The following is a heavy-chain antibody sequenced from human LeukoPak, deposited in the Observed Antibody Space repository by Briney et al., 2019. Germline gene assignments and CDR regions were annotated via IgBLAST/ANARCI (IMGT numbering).Heavy chain of an antibody. CDR2: ISTSSNRI. Sequence: GGSLRLSCAASGFTFSIYWMTWVRQAPGKGLEWVSYISTSSNRIDYADSVKGRFTMSRDNAKNLLYPQMNSLRDEDTAMYYCARVSAPGTSGWYFGYWGQGTLVTVSS. V-gene: IGHV3-48*02. D-gene: IGHD6-19*01. CDR1: GFTFSIYW. J-gene: IGHJ4*02. CDR3: ARVSAPGTSGWYFGY.